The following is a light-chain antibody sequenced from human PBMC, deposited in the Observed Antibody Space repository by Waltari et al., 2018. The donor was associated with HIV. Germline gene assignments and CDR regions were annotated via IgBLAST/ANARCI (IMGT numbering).Light chain of an antibody. J-gene: IGKJ4*01. CDR1: QTITSN. CDR3: QQYEIWPPFT. CDR2: GAS. Sequence: EIVMTQSLATLAVSPGESATLSCSASQTITSNLAWYQHKPGQAPRLLLFGASTRGTGIPARSSGIGSGADYTPPISSLQSEDFAIYYCQQYEIWPPFTFGGGTRVEIK. V-gene: IGKV3-15*01.